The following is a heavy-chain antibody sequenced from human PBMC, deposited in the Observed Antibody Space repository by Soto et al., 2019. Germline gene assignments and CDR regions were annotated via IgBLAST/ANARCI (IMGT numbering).Heavy chain of an antibody. Sequence: PGGALRLSCAAPGFIFNSYDVPWVPQTPGKGLEWVSVITTTGDTYYAASVKGRFTISRENAENSLYLQMNSLKTEDTGIYYCTTDSYSSIIVVRFDYWGHGTLVTVSS. D-gene: IGHD3-22*01. CDR3: TTDSYSSIIVVRFDY. J-gene: IGHJ4*01. CDR2: ITTTGDT. V-gene: IGHV3-13*01. CDR1: GFIFNSYD.